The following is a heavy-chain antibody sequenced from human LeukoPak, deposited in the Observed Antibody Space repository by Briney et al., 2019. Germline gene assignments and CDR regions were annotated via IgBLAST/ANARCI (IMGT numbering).Heavy chain of an antibody. CDR2: IYDSGST. J-gene: IGHJ5*02. Sequence: SETLSLTCAVSGGSISSNNYWGWIRPPPGKGLEWIGSIYDSGSTYYNPSLKSRVTISVDTSKNQFSLKLNSVTAADTAVYYCARHYGPWGQGTLVTVSS. D-gene: IGHD3-10*01. CDR1: GGSISSNNY. CDR3: ARHYGP. V-gene: IGHV4-39*01.